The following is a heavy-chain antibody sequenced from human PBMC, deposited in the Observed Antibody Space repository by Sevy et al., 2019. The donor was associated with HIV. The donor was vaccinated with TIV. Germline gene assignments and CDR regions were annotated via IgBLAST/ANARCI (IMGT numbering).Heavy chain of an antibody. CDR3: TTDWGTRTTWVRAFDL. CDR2: IKNENDGGTT. D-gene: IGHD1-7*01. V-gene: IGHV3-15*01. CDR1: GFPFSDAW. Sequence: GGCLRLSCAASGFPFSDAWMNCVRQAPGKGLEWVGLIKNENDGGTTDYAAPVKGRSTISRDDSKNTLYLQMSSLKTEDTTIYYCTTDWGTRTTWVRAFDLWGQGTSVTVSS. J-gene: IGHJ3*01.